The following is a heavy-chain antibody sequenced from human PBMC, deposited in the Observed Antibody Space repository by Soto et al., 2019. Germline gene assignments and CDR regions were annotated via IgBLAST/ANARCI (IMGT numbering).Heavy chain of an antibody. CDR2: ISYSGST. CDR1: GDSISPNY. CDR3: AREQWTGSGSLDD. Sequence: SETLSLTCTVSGDSISPNYWSWIRQPPGKGLEWIGYISYSGSTNYIPSLKSRATMSVDSSKNQFSLKVSSVTAADTAICYCAREQWTGSGSLDDWGQGTLVTVSS. V-gene: IGHV4-59*01. J-gene: IGHJ4*02. D-gene: IGHD3-10*01.